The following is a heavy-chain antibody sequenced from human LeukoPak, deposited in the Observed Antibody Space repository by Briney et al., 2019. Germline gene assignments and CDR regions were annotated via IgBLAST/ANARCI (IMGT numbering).Heavy chain of an antibody. CDR3: AKVRPSTVTTDY. CDR1: GFTFSSYG. V-gene: IGHV3-30*18. D-gene: IGHD4-17*01. J-gene: IGHJ4*02. CDR2: ISYDGSNK. Sequence: GSLRLSCAASGFTFSSYGMHWVRQAPGKGLEWVAVISYDGSNKYYADSVKGRFTISRDNSKNTLYLQMNSLRAEDTAVYYCAKVRPSTVTTDYWGQGTLVTVSS.